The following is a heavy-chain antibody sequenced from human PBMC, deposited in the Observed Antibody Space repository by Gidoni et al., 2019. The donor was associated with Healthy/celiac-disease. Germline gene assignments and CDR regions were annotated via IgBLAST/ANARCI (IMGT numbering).Heavy chain of an antibody. D-gene: IGHD6-19*01. CDR2: IYYSGST. Sequence: QLQLQESGPGLVKPSETLSLTCTVSGGSISSSSYYWGWIRQPPGKGLEWIGSIYYSGSTYYNPSLKSRVTISVDTSKNQFSLKLSSVTAADTAVYYCARGYSSGWYRGNNWFDPWGQGTLVTVSS. V-gene: IGHV4-39*01. J-gene: IGHJ5*02. CDR1: GGSISSSSYY. CDR3: ARGYSSGWYRGNNWFDP.